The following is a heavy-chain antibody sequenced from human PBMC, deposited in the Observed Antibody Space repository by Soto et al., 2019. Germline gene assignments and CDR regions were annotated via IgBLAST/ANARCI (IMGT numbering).Heavy chain of an antibody. V-gene: IGHV3-23*01. CDR3: AKATTNGGWFNPFDS. Sequence: GGSLRLSCAASGFSFVNYAMNWVRQAPGKGLEWVSGLSGSGTSTYYADSVKGRFTISRDNSRDTLFLQMNSLTADDTAVYYCAKATTNGGWFNPFDSWGQGALVTV. D-gene: IGHD6-19*01. CDR1: GFSFVNYA. CDR2: LSGSGTST. J-gene: IGHJ4*02.